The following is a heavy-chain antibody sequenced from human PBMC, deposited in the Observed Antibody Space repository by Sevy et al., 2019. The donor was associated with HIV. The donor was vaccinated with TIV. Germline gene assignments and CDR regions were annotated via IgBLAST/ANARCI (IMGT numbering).Heavy chain of an antibody. V-gene: IGHV4-59*08. CDR1: GGFISSYF. D-gene: IGHD2-21*02. J-gene: IGHJ4*02. CDR2: IYYTGIS. CDR3: AGETAWGRDFS. Sequence: SETLSLTCIVSGGFISSYFWSWIRQPPGKGLEWIANIYYTGISHYNPSLWSRVTISLDTSRNQISLSLSSVTATDTATYYCAGETAWGRDFSWGQGTLVTVSS.